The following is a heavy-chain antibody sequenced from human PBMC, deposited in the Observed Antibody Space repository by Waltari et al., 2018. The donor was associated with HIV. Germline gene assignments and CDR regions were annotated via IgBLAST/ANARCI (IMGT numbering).Heavy chain of an antibody. CDR2: ISSGGVST. CDR1: GFIFSSYA. J-gene: IGHJ2*01. Sequence: EVQLLESGGGLVQPGGSLRLSCAASGFIFSSYAMRWVRQAPGKGLEWVSAISSGGVSTYYADSVKGRFTISRDNSKNTVYLQMNSLRGEDTAVYYCARDLGGYWYFDLWGRGTLVTVSS. CDR3: ARDLGGYWYFDL. D-gene: IGHD3-16*01. V-gene: IGHV3-23*01.